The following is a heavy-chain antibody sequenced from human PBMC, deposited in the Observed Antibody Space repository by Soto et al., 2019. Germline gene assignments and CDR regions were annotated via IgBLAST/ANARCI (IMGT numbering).Heavy chain of an antibody. Sequence: QVRLQESGPGLVKPSETLSLTCTVSGGSITSITNHYCSWIRQPPGKGLEWIGYISYSGHTSYNPSLKRRVILSVDTSKNQVSLNLASVTAADTAVYYCATQGFGTLPGLVDVWGQGTTVTVSS. V-gene: IGHV4-59*08. CDR2: ISYSGHT. D-gene: IGHD1-7*01. CDR3: ATQGFGTLPGLVDV. CDR1: GGSITSITNHY. J-gene: IGHJ6*02.